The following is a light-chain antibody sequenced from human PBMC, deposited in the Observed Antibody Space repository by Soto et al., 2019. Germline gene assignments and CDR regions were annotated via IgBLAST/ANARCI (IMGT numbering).Light chain of an antibody. Sequence: EVVLTQSPATLSVSPGESATLSCRASQSVSTSYLAWYQQKPGQAPRLLIYGASTRATGIPATFSGSGSGTEFTPTISSLQSEDFAVYYCQQYNNWPPITCGQGTRLEIK. V-gene: IGKV3-15*01. CDR3: QQYNNWPPIT. CDR2: GAS. J-gene: IGKJ5*01. CDR1: QSVSTSY.